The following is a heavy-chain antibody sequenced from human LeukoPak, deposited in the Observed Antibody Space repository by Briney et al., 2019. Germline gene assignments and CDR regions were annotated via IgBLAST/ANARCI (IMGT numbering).Heavy chain of an antibody. CDR2: ISHSGSST. Sequence: GGSLRLSCAASGFTFRTYAMTWVRQAPGKGLEWVSAISHSGSSTYYADSVKGRFTISRDTSQNTMYLQMISLRAGDTAVYYCAKLGRDYGDYYWFDTWGQGTLVTVSS. CDR3: AKLGRDYGDYYWFDT. CDR1: GFTFRTYA. V-gene: IGHV3-23*01. J-gene: IGHJ5*02. D-gene: IGHD4-17*01.